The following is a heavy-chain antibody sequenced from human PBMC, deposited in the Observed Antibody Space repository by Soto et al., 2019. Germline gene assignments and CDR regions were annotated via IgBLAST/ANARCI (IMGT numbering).Heavy chain of an antibody. CDR1: GDSVSSYNAA. CDR3: ASGIAVAGRDAFDI. CDR2: TYYRSKWYN. D-gene: IGHD6-19*01. V-gene: IGHV6-1*01. J-gene: IGHJ3*02. Sequence: SQTLSLTCAISGDSVSSYNAAWNWIRQSPSRGLEWLGRTYYRSKWYNDYAVSVKSRITINPDTSKNQFSLQLNSVTPEDTAVYYCASGIAVAGRDAFDIWGQGTMVTVSS.